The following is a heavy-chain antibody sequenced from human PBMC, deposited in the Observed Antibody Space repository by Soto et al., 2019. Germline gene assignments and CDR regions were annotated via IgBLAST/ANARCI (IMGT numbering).Heavy chain of an antibody. Sequence: SETLSLTCAVYGGSFSGYYWSWIRQPPGKGLEWIGEINHSGSTNYNPSLKSRVTISVDTSKNQFSLKLSSVTAADTAVYYCARGSDGYQLLWGVDYWGQGTLVTVSS. CDR1: GGSFSGYY. J-gene: IGHJ4*02. CDR3: ARGSDGYQLLWGVDY. D-gene: IGHD2-2*01. CDR2: INHSGST. V-gene: IGHV4-34*01.